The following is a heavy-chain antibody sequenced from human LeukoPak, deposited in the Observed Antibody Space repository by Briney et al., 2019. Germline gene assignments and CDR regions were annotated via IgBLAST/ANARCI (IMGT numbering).Heavy chain of an antibody. CDR1: GYTFTVYY. J-gene: IGHJ5*02. CDR2: INPNSGGT. D-gene: IGHD2-15*01. Sequence: ASVTVSCKASGYTFTVYYMHWVRQAPGQGREWMGWINPNSGGTNYAQKFQGRVTMTRDTSISTAYMELSRLRSDDTAVYYCARAYCSGGSCYSRWLDPWGQGTLVTVSS. V-gene: IGHV1-2*02. CDR3: ARAYCSGGSCYSRWLDP.